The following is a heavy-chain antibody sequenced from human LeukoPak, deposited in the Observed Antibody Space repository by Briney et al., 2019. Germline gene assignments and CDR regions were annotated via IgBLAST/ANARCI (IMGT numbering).Heavy chain of an antibody. CDR3: ARDRGLPNPAFDI. CDR1: GTSISSYY. J-gene: IGHJ3*02. CDR2: IYYSGST. D-gene: IGHD3-10*01. V-gene: IGHV4-59*01. Sequence: SETLSLTCTVSGTSISSYYWSWIRQPPGKGLEWIGYIYYSGSTNYNPSLKSRVTISVDTSKNQFSLKLSSVTAADTAVYYCARDRGLPNPAFDIWGQGTMVTVSS.